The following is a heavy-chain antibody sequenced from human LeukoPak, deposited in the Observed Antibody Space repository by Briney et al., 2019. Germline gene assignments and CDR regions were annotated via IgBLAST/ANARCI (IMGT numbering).Heavy chain of an antibody. D-gene: IGHD3-22*01. CDR3: TRDLSGYRDY. CDR1: GGSISSYY. V-gene: IGHV4-4*07. Sequence: SETLSLTCTVSGGSISSYYWSWIRQPPGKGLEWIGRICSSGSSNYNPSLKSRVTMSVDTFKDLLSLKRSSVTAAATAVYSCTRDLSGYRDYWGQGTLVTVSS. CDR2: ICSSGSS. J-gene: IGHJ4*02.